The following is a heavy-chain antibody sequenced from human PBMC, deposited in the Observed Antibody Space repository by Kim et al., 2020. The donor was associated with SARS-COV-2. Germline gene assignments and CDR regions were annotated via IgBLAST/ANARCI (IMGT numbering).Heavy chain of an antibody. V-gene: IGHV4-34*01. CDR1: GGSFSGYY. J-gene: IGHJ5*02. Sequence: SETLSLTCAVYGGSFSGYYWSWIRQPPGKGLEWIGEINHSGSTNYNPSLKSRVTISVDTSKNQFSLKLSSVTAADTAVYYCARGYWQQLVRGNWFDPWGQGTLVTVSS. CDR2: INHSGST. D-gene: IGHD6-13*01. CDR3: ARGYWQQLVRGNWFDP.